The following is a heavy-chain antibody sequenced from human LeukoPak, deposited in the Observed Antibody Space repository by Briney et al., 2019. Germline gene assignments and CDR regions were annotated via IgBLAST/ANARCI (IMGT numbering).Heavy chain of an antibody. V-gene: IGHV4-38-2*02. CDR3: AKSNGYGLVDI. CDR2: IYHSGST. CDR1: GYSISSGYY. Sequence: SETLSLTCTVSGYSISSGYYWGWIRQPPGKGLEWIGSIYHSGSTYYNPSLKSRVTISLDTSRNQFSLKLTSVTAADTVVYYCAKSNGYGLVDIWGQGTMVTVSS. J-gene: IGHJ3*02. D-gene: IGHD3-10*01.